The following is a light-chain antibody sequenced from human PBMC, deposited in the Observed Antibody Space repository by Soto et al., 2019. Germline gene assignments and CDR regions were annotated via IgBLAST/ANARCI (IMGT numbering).Light chain of an antibody. CDR1: QSISSW. J-gene: IGKJ4*01. Sequence: DIQMTQSPSTLSASVGDRVTITCRASQSISSWLAWYQQKPGKAPHLLIYDASSLEIGVPSRFSGSGSGTEFTLSIGSLQSDDFATSYCEQYNSYLLTFGGGTKVENK. V-gene: IGKV1-5*01. CDR3: EQYNSYLLT. CDR2: DAS.